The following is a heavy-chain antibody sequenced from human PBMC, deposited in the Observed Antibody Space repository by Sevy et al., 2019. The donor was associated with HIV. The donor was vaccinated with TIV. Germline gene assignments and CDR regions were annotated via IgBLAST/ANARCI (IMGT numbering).Heavy chain of an antibody. V-gene: IGHV3-48*03. CDR1: GFTFSSYE. CDR3: ARDSNWNYVPRNYYYGMDV. D-gene: IGHD1-7*01. CDR2: ISSSGSTI. Sequence: GGSLRLSCAASGFTFSSYEMNWVRQAPGKGLEWVSYISSSGSTIYYADSVKGRFTISRDNAKNSLYLQMNSLRAEDTAVYYCARDSNWNYVPRNYYYGMDVWGQGTTVTVSS. J-gene: IGHJ6*02.